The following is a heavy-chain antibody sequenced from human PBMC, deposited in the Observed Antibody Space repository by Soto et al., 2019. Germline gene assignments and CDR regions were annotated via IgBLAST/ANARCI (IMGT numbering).Heavy chain of an antibody. Sequence: PGGSLRLSCAASGFTFSSYSMNWVRQAPGKGLEWVSYISTSSTTIYYADSVKGRFTISRDNAKNSLYLQMNSLRAEDTAVYYCASCEYLRIPHYVMDVWAQGTTVIVSS. J-gene: IGHJ6*02. V-gene: IGHV3-48*01. D-gene: IGHD5-12*01. CDR3: ASCEYLRIPHYVMDV. CDR2: ISTSSTTI. CDR1: GFTFSSYS.